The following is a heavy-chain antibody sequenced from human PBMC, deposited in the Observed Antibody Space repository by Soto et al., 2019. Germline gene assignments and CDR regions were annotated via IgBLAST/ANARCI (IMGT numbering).Heavy chain of an antibody. CDR2: IFYSGST. CDR1: GDSIRNYY. D-gene: IGHD5-18*01. CDR3: ARVKRGYSYGSIIDF. Sequence: SETLSLTCTVSGDSIRNYYRSWIRQPPGKGLEYIGYIFYSGSTTYNPSLKSRVAMSVDTSRNQFALKLRSVTAADTATYYCARVKRGYSYGSIIDFWGRGTLVTVS. V-gene: IGHV4-59*01. J-gene: IGHJ4*01.